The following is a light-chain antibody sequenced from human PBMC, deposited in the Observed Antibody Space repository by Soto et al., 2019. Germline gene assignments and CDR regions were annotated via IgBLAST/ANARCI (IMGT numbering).Light chain of an antibody. Sequence: EIVMTQSPATLSVSPGERATLSCRASQTINSDLAWYQQKPGQAPRLLIFGASTRATDIPARFSGSGSGTEFTLTISSLQSEDFAVYYCQQYNKWPPQYTFGQGTKLEIK. J-gene: IGKJ2*01. CDR3: QQYNKWPPQYT. CDR2: GAS. V-gene: IGKV3-15*01. CDR1: QTINSD.